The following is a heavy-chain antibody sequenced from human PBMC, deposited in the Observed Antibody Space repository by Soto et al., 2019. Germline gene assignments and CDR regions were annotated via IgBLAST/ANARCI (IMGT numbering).Heavy chain of an antibody. CDR1: GGSISSSNW. V-gene: IGHV4-4*02. CDR2: IYHSGST. J-gene: IGHJ4*02. Sequence: SETLSLTCAVSGGSISSSNWWSWVRQPPGKGLEWIGEIYHSGSTNYNPSLKSRVTISVDKSKNQFSLKLSSVTAADTAVYYCARYGSIADRWMAIFDYWGQGTLVTVSS. CDR3: ARYGSIADRWMAIFDY. D-gene: IGHD6-6*01.